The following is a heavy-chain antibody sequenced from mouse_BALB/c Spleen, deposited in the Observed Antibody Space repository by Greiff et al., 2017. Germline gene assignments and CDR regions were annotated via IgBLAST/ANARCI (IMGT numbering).Heavy chain of an antibody. J-gene: IGHJ3*01. CDR3: TRWDGNYVGFAY. D-gene: IGHD2-1*01. Sequence: EVKVVESGGGLVKPGGSLKLSCAASGFTFSSYTMSWVRQTPEKRLEWVATISSGGSYTYYPDSVKGRFTISRDNAKNTLYLQMSSLKSEDTAMYYCTRWDGNYVGFAYWGQGTLVTVSA. CDR1: GFTFSSYT. V-gene: IGHV5-6-4*01. CDR2: ISSGGSYT.